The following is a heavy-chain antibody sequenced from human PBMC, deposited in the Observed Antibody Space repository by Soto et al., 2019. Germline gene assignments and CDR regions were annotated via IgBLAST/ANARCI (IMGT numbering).Heavy chain of an antibody. Sequence: QVQLQESGPGLVKPSQTLSLTCTVSGGSIRSGGYYWSWVRQSPRRGLEWIGNIYYCGSTYYNPSLKSRLTISVDTSKNQFSLNLSSVTAADTAVYYCARDRLMATAGTARHYFGLDVWGQGTTVTVSS. V-gene: IGHV4-31*03. CDR2: IYYCGST. J-gene: IGHJ6*02. D-gene: IGHD5-18*01. CDR1: GGSIRSGGYY. CDR3: ARDRLMATAGTARHYFGLDV.